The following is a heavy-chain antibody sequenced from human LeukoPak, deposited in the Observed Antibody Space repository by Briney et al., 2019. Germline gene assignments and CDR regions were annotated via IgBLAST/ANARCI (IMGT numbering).Heavy chain of an antibody. J-gene: IGHJ5*02. D-gene: IGHD1-26*01. V-gene: IGHV3-23*01. Sequence: PGGSLRLSCAASGFTFSSYSMNWVRQAPGKGLEWVSAISGSGGSTYYADSVKGRFTISRDNSKNTLYLQMNSLRAEDTAVYYCAKQVVGVKYNWFDPWGQGTLVTVSS. CDR3: AKQVVGVKYNWFDP. CDR2: ISGSGGST. CDR1: GFTFSSYS.